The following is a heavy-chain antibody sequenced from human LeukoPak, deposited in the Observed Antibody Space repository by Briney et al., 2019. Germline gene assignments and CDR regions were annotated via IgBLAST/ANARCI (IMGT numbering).Heavy chain of an antibody. V-gene: IGHV3-74*01. Sequence: PGGSLRLSCAASGFTFSGYWMHWVRQAPGKGLVWVSRINSDGSTTHYAGSVKGRFTISRDSAKNTLYLQMNSLRAEDTAVYYCARVSEDYSSGWYEEYFQYWGQGTLVIVSS. CDR2: INSDGSTT. D-gene: IGHD6-19*01. J-gene: IGHJ1*01. CDR3: ARVSEDYSSGWYEEYFQY. CDR1: GFTFSGYW.